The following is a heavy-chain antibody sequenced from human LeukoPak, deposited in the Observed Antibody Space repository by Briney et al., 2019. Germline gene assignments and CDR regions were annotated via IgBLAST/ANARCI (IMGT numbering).Heavy chain of an antibody. CDR3: ARGGWNKFDY. V-gene: IGHV4-39*07. J-gene: IGHJ4*02. CDR1: GGSLSSSSYY. Sequence: SETLSLTCTVSGGSLSSSSYYWGWIRQPPGKGLEWIGSIYYSGSTYYNPSLKSRVTISVDTSKNQFSLKLSSVTAADTAVYYCARGGWNKFDYWGQGTLVTVSS. CDR2: IYYSGST. D-gene: IGHD3-22*01.